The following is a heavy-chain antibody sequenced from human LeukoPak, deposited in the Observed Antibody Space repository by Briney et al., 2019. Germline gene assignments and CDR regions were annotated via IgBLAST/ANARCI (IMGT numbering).Heavy chain of an antibody. V-gene: IGHV1-3*01. D-gene: IGHD3-10*01. J-gene: IGHJ4*02. CDR1: GYTFTSYA. Sequence: ASVKVSCKASGYTFTSYAMHWVRQAPGQRLEWMGWINAGNGNTKYSQKFQGRVTITRDTSASTAYMELSSLRSEDTAVYYCARGVVRGVIIFRPWPFDYWSQGTLVTVSS. CDR3: ARGVVRGVIIFRPWPFDY. CDR2: INAGNGNT.